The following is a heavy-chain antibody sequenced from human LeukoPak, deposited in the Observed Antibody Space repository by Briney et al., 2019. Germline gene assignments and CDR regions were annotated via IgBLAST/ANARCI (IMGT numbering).Heavy chain of an antibody. Sequence: GGSLRLSCAASGFTFSNYALTWVRQAPGKGLEWVSSITGSGVGTQYADSVKGRFTISRDNSKNMLYLQMNSLRADDTALYYCAKDPNGDYVGAFDAWGQGTMVIVSS. CDR1: GFTFSNYA. V-gene: IGHV3-23*01. J-gene: IGHJ3*01. CDR3: AKDPNGDYVGAFDA. D-gene: IGHD4-17*01. CDR2: ITGSGVGT.